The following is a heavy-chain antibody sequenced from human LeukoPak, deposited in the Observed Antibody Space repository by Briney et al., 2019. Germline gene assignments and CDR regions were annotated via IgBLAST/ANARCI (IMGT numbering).Heavy chain of an antibody. V-gene: IGHV1-2*06. Sequence: ASVKVSCKASGYTFTGYCMHRVRQAPGQGLEWMGRINPNSGGTNYAQKFQGRVTMTRDTSISTAYMELSRLRSDDTAVYYCARESYGLSLNYWGQGTLVTVSS. J-gene: IGHJ4*02. CDR2: INPNSGGT. CDR3: ARESYGLSLNY. D-gene: IGHD5-18*01. CDR1: GYTFTGYC.